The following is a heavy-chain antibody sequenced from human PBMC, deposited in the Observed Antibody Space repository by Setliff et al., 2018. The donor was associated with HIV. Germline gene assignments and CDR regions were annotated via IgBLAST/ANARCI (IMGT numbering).Heavy chain of an antibody. CDR1: GFTFSHAW. V-gene: IGHV3-7*01. Sequence: PGGSLRLSCAASGFTFSHAWMSWVRQTPGKGLEWVASVTPDGGDKYYANSMRGRFTISRDNGKNAVYLQMNSLTAEDTALYYCVRDLARVIAHWGQGTLVTVSS. D-gene: IGHD2-21*01. CDR2: VTPDGGDK. CDR3: VRDLARVIAH. J-gene: IGHJ4*02.